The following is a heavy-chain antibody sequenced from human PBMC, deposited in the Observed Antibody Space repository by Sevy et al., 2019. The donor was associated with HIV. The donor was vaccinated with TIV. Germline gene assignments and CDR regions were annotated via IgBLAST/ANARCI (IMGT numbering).Heavy chain of an antibody. Sequence: GGSLRLSCAASGFTFSSYAMSWVRQAPGKGLEWVSAISGSGGSTYYADSVKGRFTISRDNSKNTLYLQMNSLRAEDTAVYYCALVPNGYYGSGREGYYFDYWGQGTLVTVSS. J-gene: IGHJ4*02. CDR3: ALVPNGYYGSGREGYYFDY. CDR1: GFTFSSYA. CDR2: ISGSGGST. V-gene: IGHV3-23*01. D-gene: IGHD3-10*01.